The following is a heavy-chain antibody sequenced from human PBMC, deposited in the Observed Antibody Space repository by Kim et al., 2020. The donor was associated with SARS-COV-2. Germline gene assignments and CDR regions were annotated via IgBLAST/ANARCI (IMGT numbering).Heavy chain of an antibody. D-gene: IGHD3-22*01. V-gene: IGHV2-5*01. CDR3: AHLDYYDSILHY. Sequence: RYSPSLKSRLTITKDTSKNQVVLTMTNMDPVDTATYYCAHLDYYDSILHYWGQGTLVTVSS. J-gene: IGHJ4*02.